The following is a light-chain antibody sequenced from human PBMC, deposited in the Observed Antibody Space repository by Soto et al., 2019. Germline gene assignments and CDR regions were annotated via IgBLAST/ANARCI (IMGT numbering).Light chain of an antibody. CDR1: QNVGLN. V-gene: IGKV3-11*01. J-gene: IGKJ4*01. CDR2: TAS. CDR3: QERGRWPRAT. Sequence: EMVLTQSPATLSLSPGESATLSCRASQNVGLNFAWYQQISGQPPRLLIHTASSRATGIPARFSGSGSRTDFTRTISSLEPEDIAVYYCQERGRWPRATFGGGTKVEMK.